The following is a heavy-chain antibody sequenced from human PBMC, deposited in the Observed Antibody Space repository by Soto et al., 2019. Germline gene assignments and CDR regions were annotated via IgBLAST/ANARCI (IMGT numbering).Heavy chain of an antibody. CDR3: AGIRYYYDSITYPYFDY. CDR1: GYSISSGYY. Sequence: SETLSLTCAVSGYSISSGYYWGWIRQPPGKGLEWIGSMFRSGSTYYNPSLKSRVTISADTSKNQFSLTLRSVTAADTAMYYCAGIRYYYDSITYPYFDYWGQGTLVTVSS. J-gene: IGHJ4*02. D-gene: IGHD3-22*01. V-gene: IGHV4-38-2*01. CDR2: MFRSGST.